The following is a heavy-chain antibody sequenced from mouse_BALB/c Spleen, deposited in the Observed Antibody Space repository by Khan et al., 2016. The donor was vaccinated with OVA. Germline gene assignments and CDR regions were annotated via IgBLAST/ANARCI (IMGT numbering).Heavy chain of an antibody. CDR2: ISYSGST. V-gene: IGHV3-2*02. CDR3: ARTARIKY. J-gene: IGHJ2*01. Sequence: EVQLLESGPGLVKPSQSLSLTCTASGYSITSGYVRNWLRQFPGNKLELMGYISYSGSTNYNPSLKSRISITRDTSKNQFFLQLNSVTTEDTATYYYARTARIKYWGQGTTLTVSS. CDR1: GYSITSGYV. D-gene: IGHD1-2*01.